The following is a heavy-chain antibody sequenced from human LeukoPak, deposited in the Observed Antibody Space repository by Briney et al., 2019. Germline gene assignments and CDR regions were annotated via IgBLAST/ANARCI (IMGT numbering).Heavy chain of an antibody. CDR3: ARNLLDYYDSSESSDSGGYYFDC. D-gene: IGHD3-22*01. CDR2: MNPNSGNT. J-gene: IGHJ4*02. CDR1: GYTFTSYD. V-gene: IGHV1-8*03. Sequence: ASVKVPCKASGYTFTSYDINWVRQATGQGLGWMGWMNPNSGNTGYAQKFQGRVTITRNTSISAAYMELSSLRSEDTAVYDCARNLLDYYDSSESSDSGGYYFDCWRQGTLVTVSS.